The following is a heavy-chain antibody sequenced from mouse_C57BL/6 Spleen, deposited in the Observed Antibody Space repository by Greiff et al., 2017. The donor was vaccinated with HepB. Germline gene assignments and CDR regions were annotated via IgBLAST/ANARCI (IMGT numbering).Heavy chain of an antibody. Sequence: ESGPGLVKPSQSLSLTCSVTGYSITSGYYWNWIRQFPGNKLEWMGYISYDGSNNYNPSLKNRISITRDTSKNQFFLKLNSVTTEDTATYYCARADYYSNYVFDYWGQGTTLTVSS. J-gene: IGHJ2*01. CDR2: ISYDGSN. CDR1: GYSITSGYY. CDR3: ARADYYSNYVFDY. D-gene: IGHD2-5*01. V-gene: IGHV3-6*01.